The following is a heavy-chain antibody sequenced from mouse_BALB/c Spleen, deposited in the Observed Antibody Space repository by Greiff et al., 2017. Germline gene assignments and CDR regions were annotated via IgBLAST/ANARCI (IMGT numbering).Heavy chain of an antibody. D-gene: IGHD2-4*01. V-gene: IGHV3-2*02. J-gene: IGHJ4*01. CDR1: GYSITSDYA. CDR2: ISYSGST. CDR3: ARKWDDYDGAYYYAMDY. Sequence: EVKLMESGPGLVKPSQSLSLTCTVTGYSITSDYAWNWIRQFPGNKLEWMGYISYSGSTSYNPSLKSRISITRDTSKNQFFLQLNSVTTEDTATYYCARKWDDYDGAYYYAMDYWGQGTSVTVSS.